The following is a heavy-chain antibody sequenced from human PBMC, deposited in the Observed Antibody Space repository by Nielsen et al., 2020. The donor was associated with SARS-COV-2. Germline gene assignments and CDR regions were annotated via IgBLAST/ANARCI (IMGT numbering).Heavy chain of an antibody. J-gene: IGHJ6*02. V-gene: IGHV1-58*02. CDR3: ATGIAAAGTRWRYYYYYGMDV. D-gene: IGHD6-13*01. Sequence: SVKVSCKASGFTFTSSAMQWVRQARGQRLEWIGWIVVGSGNTIYAQKFQGRVTMTEDTSTDTAYMELSSLRSEDTAVYYCATGIAAAGTRWRYYYYYGMDVWGQGTTVTVSS. CDR1: GFTFTSSA. CDR2: IVVGSGNT.